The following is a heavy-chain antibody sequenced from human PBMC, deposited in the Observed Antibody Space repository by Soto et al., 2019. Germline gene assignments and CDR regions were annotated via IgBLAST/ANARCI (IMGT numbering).Heavy chain of an antibody. CDR1: GFTFSGSA. CDR3: ARVGLDRLLFGDVREYFWFDP. D-gene: IGHD3-10*01. J-gene: IGHJ5*02. CDR2: IRSKANSYAT. V-gene: IGHV3-73*02. Sequence: EVQLVESGGGLVQPGGSLKLSCAASGFTFSGSAMHWVRQASGKGLEWVGRIRSKANSYATAYAASVKGRFTISRDDSKNTAYLQMNSLKTEDTAVYYCARVGLDRLLFGDVREYFWFDPWGQGTLVTVSS.